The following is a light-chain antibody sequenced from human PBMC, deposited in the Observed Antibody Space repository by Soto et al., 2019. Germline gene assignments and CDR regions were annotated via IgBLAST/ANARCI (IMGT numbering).Light chain of an antibody. V-gene: IGKV1-5*01. CDR2: DAS. Sequence: DIQVTQSPSTLSASVGDRVTITCRASQSISSWLAWYQQKPGKVPNLLIYDASSLKSGVPSRFSGSGSGTEFTLTISSLQPDDFATYYCQQYNSYSWTFGQGTKVDIK. CDR3: QQYNSYSWT. J-gene: IGKJ1*01. CDR1: QSISSW.